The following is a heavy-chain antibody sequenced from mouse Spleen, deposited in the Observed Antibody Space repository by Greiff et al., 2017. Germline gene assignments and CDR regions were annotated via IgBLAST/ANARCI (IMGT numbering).Heavy chain of an antibody. CDR3: ARVLLLAMDY. Sequence: EVKLMESGPGLVKPSQSLSLTCSVTGYSITSGYYWNWIRQFPGNKLEWMGYISYDGSNNYNPSLKNRISITRDTSKNQFFLKLNSVTTEDTATYYCARVLLLAMDYWGQGTSVTVSS. D-gene: IGHD2-3*01. V-gene: IGHV3-6*01. CDR2: ISYDGSN. CDR1: GYSITSGYY. J-gene: IGHJ4*01.